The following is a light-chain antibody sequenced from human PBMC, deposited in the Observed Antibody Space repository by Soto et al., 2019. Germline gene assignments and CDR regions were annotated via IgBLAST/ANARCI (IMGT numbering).Light chain of an antibody. J-gene: IGKJ2*01. CDR2: AAS. Sequence: EIVLTQSPGTLSLSPGERATLSCRASQSIGSSYLAWYQQKPGQAPRLLIYAASSRATGIPDRFSGSWSGKDFTLTISRLEPEDFAVYYCQQYGSSSYTFGQGTQLEIK. CDR1: QSIGSSY. CDR3: QQYGSSSYT. V-gene: IGKV3-20*01.